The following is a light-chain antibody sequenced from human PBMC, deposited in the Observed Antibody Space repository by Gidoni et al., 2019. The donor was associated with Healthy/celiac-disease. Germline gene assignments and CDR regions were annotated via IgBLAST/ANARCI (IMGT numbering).Light chain of an antibody. CDR3: QQYDNLPLYT. Sequence: DIQLTQSPSPLSASLGERVTITCQASQDIINYLNWYQQKPGKAPKLLIYDASNLETRCPSRFSGSGSGTEFTFTISSLQPEDIATYYCQQYDNLPLYTFGQXTKLEIK. CDR2: DAS. V-gene: IGKV1-33*01. J-gene: IGKJ2*01. CDR1: QDIINY.